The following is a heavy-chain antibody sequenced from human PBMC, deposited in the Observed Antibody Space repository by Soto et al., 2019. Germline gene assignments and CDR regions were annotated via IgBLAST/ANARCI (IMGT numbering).Heavy chain of an antibody. CDR2: ISGSGGST. CDR3: ASGSDDYGDYVNWAPDG. CDR1: GFTFSSYA. D-gene: IGHD4-17*01. Sequence: GGSLRLSCAASGFTFSSYAMSWVRQAPGKGLEWVSAISGSGGSTYYADSVKGRFTISRDNSKNTLYLQMNSLRAEDTAVYYCASGSDDYGDYVNWAPDGWGKGTTVTVSS. V-gene: IGHV3-23*01. J-gene: IGHJ6*04.